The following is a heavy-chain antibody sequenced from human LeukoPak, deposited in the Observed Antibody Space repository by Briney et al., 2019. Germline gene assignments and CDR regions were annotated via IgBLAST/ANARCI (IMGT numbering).Heavy chain of an antibody. CDR3: ATCSGGSCYSDF. Sequence: GGSLRLSCAASGFTFRSYWMSWVRQAPGKGLEWVANIKEDGSQKYYVDAVKGRFTISRDNAENSLYLEMKSLRAEDTAVYYCATCSGGSCYSDFWGQGTLVTVSS. CDR2: IKEDGSQK. V-gene: IGHV3-7*01. J-gene: IGHJ4*02. D-gene: IGHD2-15*01. CDR1: GFTFRSYW.